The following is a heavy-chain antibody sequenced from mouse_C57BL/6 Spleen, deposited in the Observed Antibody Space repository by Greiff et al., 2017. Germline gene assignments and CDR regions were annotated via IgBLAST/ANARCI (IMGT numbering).Heavy chain of an antibody. CDR1: GYAFSSYW. V-gene: IGHV1-80*01. CDR3: ARSDYGGSFFAY. Sequence: VQRVESGAELVKPGASVKISCKASGYAFSSYWMNWVKQRPGKGLEWIGQIYPGDGDTNYNGKFKGKATLTADKSSSTAYMQLSSLTSEDSAVYFCARSDYGGSFFAYWGQGTLVTVSA. CDR2: IYPGDGDT. J-gene: IGHJ3*01. D-gene: IGHD1-1*01.